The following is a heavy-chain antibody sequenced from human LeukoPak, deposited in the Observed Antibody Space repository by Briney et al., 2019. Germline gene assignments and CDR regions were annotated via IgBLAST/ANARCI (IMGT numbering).Heavy chain of an antibody. CDR2: ISSDGSNK. CDR1: GFTFSRYG. J-gene: IGHJ4*02. D-gene: IGHD3-22*01. V-gene: IGHV3-30*03. Sequence: GRSLRLSCAASGFTFSRYGMHWVRQAPGKGLEWVAVISSDGSNKYYVDSVKGRFTLSRDNSKNTLYLQMRSLRAEDTAVYYCASDLGGDSSGHYYMFDYWGQGTLVTVSA. CDR3: ASDLGGDSSGHYYMFDY.